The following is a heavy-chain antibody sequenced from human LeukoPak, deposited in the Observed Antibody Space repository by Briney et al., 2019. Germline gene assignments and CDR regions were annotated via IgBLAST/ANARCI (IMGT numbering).Heavy chain of an antibody. CDR1: GFSFSSYS. D-gene: IGHD6-19*01. V-gene: IGHV3-30-3*01. CDR2: ISSDGSNK. CDR3: VRQSSGWYHFDY. J-gene: IGHJ4*02. Sequence: GGSLRLSCAVSGFSFSSYSMHWVRQASGKGLEWAAVISSDGSNKYYADSVKGRFTISRDNSKNTLYMQMNSLRAEDTAVYYCVRQSSGWYHFDYWGQGTLVTVSS.